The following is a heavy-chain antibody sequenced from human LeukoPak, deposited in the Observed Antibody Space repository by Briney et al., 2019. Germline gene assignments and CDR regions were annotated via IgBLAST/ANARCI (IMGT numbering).Heavy chain of an antibody. Sequence: ASVKVSCKASGYTFTSYYMHWVRQAPGQGFEWMGIINPSGGSTSYARKFQGRVTMTRDTSTSTVYMELSSLRSEDTAVYYCAVGWAAIIRALDYWGQGTLVTVSS. CDR2: INPSGGST. CDR1: GYTFTSYY. J-gene: IGHJ4*02. CDR3: AVGWAAIIRALDY. D-gene: IGHD1-26*01. V-gene: IGHV1-46*01.